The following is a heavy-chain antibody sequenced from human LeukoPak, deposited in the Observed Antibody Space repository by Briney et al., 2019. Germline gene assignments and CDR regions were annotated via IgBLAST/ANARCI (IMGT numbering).Heavy chain of an antibody. CDR2: TIPIFGTA. CDR1: GGTFSSYA. CDR3: ARDWGDSSSLLSHYYYMDV. V-gene: IGHV1-69*13. D-gene: IGHD6-6*01. J-gene: IGHJ6*03. Sequence: ASVKVSCKASGGTFSSYAISWVRQAPGQGLEWMGGTIPIFGTANYAQKFQGRVTITADESTSNAYMELSSLRSEGTAVYYCARDWGDSSSLLSHYYYMDVWGKGTTVTVSS.